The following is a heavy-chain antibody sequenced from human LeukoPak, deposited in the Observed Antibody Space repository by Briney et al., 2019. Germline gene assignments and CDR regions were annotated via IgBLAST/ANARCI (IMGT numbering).Heavy chain of an antibody. CDR2: IRYDGSKK. Sequence: GGSLRLSCAASGFSFSSYGMHWVRQAPGKGLEWVAFIRYDGSKKYYADSVKGRFTISRDNAKNSLYLQMNSLRAEDTAVYFCARDAPSDYTVGSNWGQGTMVTVSS. V-gene: IGHV3-30*02. CDR3: ARDAPSDYTVGSN. D-gene: IGHD4-11*01. CDR1: GFSFSSYG. J-gene: IGHJ3*01.